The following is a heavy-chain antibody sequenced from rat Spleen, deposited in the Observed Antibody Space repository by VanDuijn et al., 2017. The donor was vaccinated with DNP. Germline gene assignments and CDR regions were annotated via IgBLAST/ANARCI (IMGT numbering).Heavy chain of an antibody. D-gene: IGHD1-10*01. CDR1: GFTFSDYY. V-gene: IGHV5-7*01. CDR3: TRHGGTTYYLDY. CDR2: VSYDGTST. Sequence: EVQLVESGGGSAQPGRSLKLSCAASGFTFSDYYMAWVRQAPKKGLEWVAAVSYDGTSTYYRDSVKGRFTISRNNAKNTLFLQMDSLRSEDTASYHCTRHGGTTYYLDYWGQGVMVTVSS. J-gene: IGHJ2*01.